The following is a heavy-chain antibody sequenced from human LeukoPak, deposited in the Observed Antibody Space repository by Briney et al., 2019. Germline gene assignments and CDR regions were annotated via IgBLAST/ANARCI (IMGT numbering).Heavy chain of an antibody. J-gene: IGHJ4*02. D-gene: IGHD4-17*01. CDR2: ISGSGAGT. V-gene: IGHV3-23*01. Sequence: GGTLRLSCAVSGFNFSSHGMSWVRQSPGKGLEWVSSISGSGAGTDYADSVKGRFIISKDNAKNSLYLQMNSLRAEDTALYYCARDDYGDIDYWGQGTLVTVSS. CDR1: GFNFSSHG. CDR3: ARDDYGDIDY.